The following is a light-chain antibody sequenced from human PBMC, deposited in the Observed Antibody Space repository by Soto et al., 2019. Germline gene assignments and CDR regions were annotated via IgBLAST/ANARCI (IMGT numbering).Light chain of an antibody. V-gene: IGLV2-14*01. Sequence: QSALTQPASVSGSPGQSITIPCTGTSSDIGGYNYVSWYQQYPGKAPKLLIFDVTNRPSGVSNRFSGSKSGNTASLTISGLQAEDEADYYCSSYRSSTTPVVFGGGTKLTVL. CDR1: SSDIGGYNY. CDR2: DVT. J-gene: IGLJ2*01. CDR3: SSYRSSTTPVV.